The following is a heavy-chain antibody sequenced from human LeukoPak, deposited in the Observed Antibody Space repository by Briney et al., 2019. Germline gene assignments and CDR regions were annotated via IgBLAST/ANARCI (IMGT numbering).Heavy chain of an antibody. CDR3: AREPSIYDHYYFDY. D-gene: IGHD3-16*01. CDR1: GGSISSSSYY. J-gene: IGHJ4*02. CDR2: IYYSGST. Sequence: PSETLSLTCTVSGGSISSSSYYWGWIRQPPGKGLEWIGSIYYSGSTYYNPSLKSRVTISVDTSKNQFSLKLSSVTAADTAVYYCAREPSIYDHYYFDYWGQGTLVTVSS. V-gene: IGHV4-39*07.